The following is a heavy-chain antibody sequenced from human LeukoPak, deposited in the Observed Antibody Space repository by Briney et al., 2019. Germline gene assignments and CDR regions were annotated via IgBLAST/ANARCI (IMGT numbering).Heavy chain of an antibody. CDR2: ITSTGSTI. CDR1: VVTFSIYE. D-gene: IGHD3-10*02. J-gene: IGHJ6*04. V-gene: IGHV3-48*03. CDR3: AELGITMIGGV. Sequence: GGSLRLSCAASVVTFSIYEMNWVRQGPGKGLEWGSYITSTGSTIYYADSVKGRFTISRDNAKNSLYLQMNSLRAEDTAVYYCAELGITMIGGVWGKGTTVTISS.